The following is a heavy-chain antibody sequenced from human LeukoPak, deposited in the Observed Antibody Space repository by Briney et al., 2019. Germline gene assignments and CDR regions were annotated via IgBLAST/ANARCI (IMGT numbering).Heavy chain of an antibody. J-gene: IGHJ4*02. CDR2: ISSSGSTI. V-gene: IGHV3-11*01. CDR1: GFTFSDYY. Sequence: PGGSLRLSCAASGFTFSDYYMSWIRQAPGKGLEWGSYISSSGSTIYYADSVKGRFTISRDNAKNSLYLQMNSLRAEDTAVYYCARDSGYCSSTSCAVFDYWGQGTLVTVSS. CDR3: ARDSGYCSSTSCAVFDY. D-gene: IGHD2-2*03.